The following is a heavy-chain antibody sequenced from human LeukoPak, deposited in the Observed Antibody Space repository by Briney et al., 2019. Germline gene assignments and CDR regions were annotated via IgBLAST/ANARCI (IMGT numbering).Heavy chain of an antibody. V-gene: IGHV4-59*01. CDR3: ARGSAIDFWSPYYYGMDV. Sequence: PSETLSLTCTVSGGSISSYYWSWIRQPPGKGLEWIGYIYYSGSTNYNPSLKSRVTISVDTSENQFSLKLSSVTAADTAVYYCARGSAIDFWSPYYYGMDVWGQGTTVTVSS. CDR1: GGSISSYY. J-gene: IGHJ6*02. CDR2: IYYSGST. D-gene: IGHD3-3*01.